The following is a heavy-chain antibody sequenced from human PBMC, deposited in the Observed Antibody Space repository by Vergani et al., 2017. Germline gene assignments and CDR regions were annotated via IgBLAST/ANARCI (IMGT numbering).Heavy chain of an antibody. D-gene: IGHD2/OR15-2a*01. V-gene: IGHV3-74*03. CDR3: ARARCIETFYMSSLLDS. CDR1: GFSFNSYW. Sequence: DVHLAESGGGFFQPGGSLRLSCSASGFSFNSYWMHWVRQVPGKELLWVSRIKSDGSITAYADSVKGRFTISRDNAQNTLYLQMNSLRVEDTGVYYCARARCIETFYMSSLLDSWGQGTLVTVSS. J-gene: IGHJ5*01. CDR2: IKSDGSIT.